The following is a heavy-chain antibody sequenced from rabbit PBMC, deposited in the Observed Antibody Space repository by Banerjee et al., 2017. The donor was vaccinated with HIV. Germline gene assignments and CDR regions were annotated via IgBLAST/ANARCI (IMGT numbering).Heavy chain of an antibody. CDR3: ARGDADAGYGYGL. D-gene: IGHD6-1*01. CDR1: GFSFSNSYY. J-gene: IGHJ4*01. CDR2: IYAGSSGST. V-gene: IGHV1S40*01. Sequence: QSLEESGGDLVKPGASLTLTCTASGFSFSNSYYMCWVRQAPGKGLEWIACIYAGSSGSTYYASWAKGRFTISKTSSTTVTLQMTSLTAADTATYFCARGDADAGYGYGLWGPGTLVTVS.